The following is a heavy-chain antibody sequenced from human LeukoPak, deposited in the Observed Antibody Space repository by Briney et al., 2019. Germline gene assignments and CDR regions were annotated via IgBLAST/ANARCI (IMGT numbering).Heavy chain of an antibody. CDR1: GGTFSSYA. Sequence: SVKVSCKASGGTFSSYAISWVRQAPGQGLEWMGGIIPIFGTADYAQKFQGRVTITADESTSTAYMELSSMRSEDTAVYYCARDRPTYYYDSSGYYYHLDYWGQGTLVTVSS. CDR2: IIPIFGTA. D-gene: IGHD3-22*01. J-gene: IGHJ4*02. CDR3: ARDRPTYYYDSSGYYYHLDY. V-gene: IGHV1-69*01.